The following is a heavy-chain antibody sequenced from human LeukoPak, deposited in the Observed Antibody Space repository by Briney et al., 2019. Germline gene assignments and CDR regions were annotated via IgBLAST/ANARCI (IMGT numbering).Heavy chain of an antibody. Sequence: ASVKVSCKASGYTFTSYDINWVRQAPGQGLEWMGRVNPNSGGTNYAQKFQGRVTMTRDTSISTDYMELSRLRSDDTAVYYCATGRSVRLAVAGAELDYWGQGTLVTVSS. V-gene: IGHV1-2*06. J-gene: IGHJ4*02. CDR2: VNPNSGGT. D-gene: IGHD6-19*01. CDR1: GYTFTSYD. CDR3: ATGRSVRLAVAGAELDY.